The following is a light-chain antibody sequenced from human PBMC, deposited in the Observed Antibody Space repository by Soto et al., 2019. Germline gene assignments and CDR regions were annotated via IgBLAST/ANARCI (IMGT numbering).Light chain of an antibody. CDR2: AAS. CDR3: QQSYSTPWT. V-gene: IGKV1-39*01. Sequence: DIQMYQSPSSLSASEGDRVTITCRASQSISSYLNWYQQKPGKAPKLLIYAASSLQSGVPSRFSGSGSGTDFTLTISSLQPEDFATYYCQQSYSTPWTFCQGTKVDIK. CDR1: QSISSY. J-gene: IGKJ1*01.